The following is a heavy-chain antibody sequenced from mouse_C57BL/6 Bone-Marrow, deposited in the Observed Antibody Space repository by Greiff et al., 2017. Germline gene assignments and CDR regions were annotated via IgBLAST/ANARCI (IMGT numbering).Heavy chain of an antibody. J-gene: IGHJ2*01. CDR2: ISSGGSYT. CDR1: GFTFSSYG. D-gene: IGHD1-1*01. Sequence: EVQVVESGGDLVKPGGSLKLSCAASGFTFSSYGMSWVRQTPDKRLEWVATISSGGSYTYYPDSVKGRFTISSDNAKNTLYLQMSSLKSEDTARYYCARRGVVALDYWGQGTTLTVSS. CDR3: ARRGVVALDY. V-gene: IGHV5-6*01.